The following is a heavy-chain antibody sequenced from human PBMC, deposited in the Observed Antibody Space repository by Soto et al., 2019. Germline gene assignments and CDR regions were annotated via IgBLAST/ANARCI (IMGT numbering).Heavy chain of an antibody. J-gene: IGHJ4*02. CDR3: ARDAGYSSGWY. Sequence: GGSLRLSCAASGFNVSSNYMSWVRQAPGKGLEWVSVLYSGGTTYYADSVKGRFTISRDNSKNTLYLQMTSLRAEDTALYYCARDAGYSSGWYWGQGILVTVSS. V-gene: IGHV3-53*01. CDR1: GFNVSSNY. CDR2: LYSGGTT. D-gene: IGHD6-19*01.